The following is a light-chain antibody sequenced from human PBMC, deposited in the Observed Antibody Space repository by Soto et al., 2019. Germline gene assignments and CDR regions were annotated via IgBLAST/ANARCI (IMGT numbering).Light chain of an antibody. Sequence: EIVLTQSPATLSLSPGXRATLSCRASQSVSSYLAWYQQKPGQAPRLLIYDASNRATGIPARFSGSGSGTDFTLTISSLEPEDFAVYYCQKRSNWITFGQGTRLEIK. V-gene: IGKV3-11*01. CDR1: QSVSSY. CDR2: DAS. CDR3: QKRSNWIT. J-gene: IGKJ5*01.